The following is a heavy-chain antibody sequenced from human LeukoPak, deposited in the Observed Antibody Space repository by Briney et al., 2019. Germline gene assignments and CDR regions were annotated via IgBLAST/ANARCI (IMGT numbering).Heavy chain of an antibody. CDR2: INTNTGNP. V-gene: IGHV7-4-1*02. CDR3: ARDGSVVLLRYFKPYGMDV. Sequence: ASVKVSCKASGYTFTSYAMNWVRQAPGQGLEWMGWINTNTGNPTYAQGFTGRFVFSLDTSVSTAYLQISSLKAEGTAVYYCARDGSVVLLRYFKPYGMDVWGQGTTVTVSS. D-gene: IGHD3-9*01. J-gene: IGHJ6*02. CDR1: GYTFTSYA.